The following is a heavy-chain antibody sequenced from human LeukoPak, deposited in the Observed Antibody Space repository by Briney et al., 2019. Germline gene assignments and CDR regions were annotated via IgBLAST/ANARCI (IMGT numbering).Heavy chain of an antibody. Sequence: GGSLKLSCGATGFTLSTYCMHWVRQVPGKGLEWMAVIWFDGSKTYYADSLKGRFTISRDNSKNTLYLQMNSLGAEDTAVYHCARDVVKGRYLDYWGQGTLVTVSS. D-gene: IGHD4-23*01. J-gene: IGHJ4*02. V-gene: IGHV3-33*01. CDR3: ARDVVKGRYLDY. CDR1: GFTLSTYC. CDR2: IWFDGSKT.